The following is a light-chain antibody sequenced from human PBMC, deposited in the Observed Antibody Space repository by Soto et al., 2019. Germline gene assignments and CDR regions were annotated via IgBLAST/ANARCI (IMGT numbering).Light chain of an antibody. CDR3: CSYAGSSTCV. CDR2: EGS. V-gene: IGLV2-23*01. Sequence: QSVLTQPASVSGSPGQSITISCTGTSSDVGSYNLVSWYQQHPGKAPKLMIYEGSKRHSGVSNRFSGSKSGNTASLTISGLQAEDEADYYCCSYAGSSTCVFGTGTTVNVL. J-gene: IGLJ1*01. CDR1: SSDVGSYNL.